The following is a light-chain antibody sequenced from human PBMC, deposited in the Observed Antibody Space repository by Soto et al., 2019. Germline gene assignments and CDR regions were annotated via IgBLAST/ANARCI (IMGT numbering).Light chain of an antibody. V-gene: IGKV3-20*01. CDR3: QHYGSSPLIT. CDR2: GAS. J-gene: IGKJ5*01. CDR1: HSVDTSN. Sequence: EVELTQSPATLSLSPGQRATLSCRASHSVDTSNVAWYQQRPGQAPRVLIYGASNRAAGIPDRFSGTGSGTDFTLTISRLEPEDFAVSYCQHYGSSPLITFGRGTRLEIK.